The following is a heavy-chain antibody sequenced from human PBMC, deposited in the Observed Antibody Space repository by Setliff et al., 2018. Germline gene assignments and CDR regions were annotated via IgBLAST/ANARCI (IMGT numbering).Heavy chain of an antibody. CDR1: GGSISSSSYY. Sequence: TVSGGSISSSSYYWGWIRQPPGKGLEWIGSIYYSGSTYYNPSLKSRVTISVDTSKNQFSLKLSSVTAADTAVYYCARRETYYNFWSGYFDYWGQGTLVTVSS. V-gene: IGHV4-39*07. J-gene: IGHJ4*02. D-gene: IGHD3-3*01. CDR2: IYYSGST. CDR3: ARRETYYNFWSGYFDY.